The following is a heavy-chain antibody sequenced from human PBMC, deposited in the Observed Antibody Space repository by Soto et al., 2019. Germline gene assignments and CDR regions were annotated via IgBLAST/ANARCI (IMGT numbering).Heavy chain of an antibody. CDR3: ARSRPVLLWFGDPGDWFDP. D-gene: IGHD3-10*01. V-gene: IGHV1-2*02. Sequence: ASVKVSCEASGYTFTGYYMHWVRQPPGQGLEWMGWINPNSGGTNYAQKFQGRVTMTRDTSISTAYMELSRLRSDDTAVYYCARSRPVLLWFGDPGDWFDPWGQGTLVTVPQ. CDR1: GYTFTGYY. J-gene: IGHJ5*02. CDR2: INPNSGGT.